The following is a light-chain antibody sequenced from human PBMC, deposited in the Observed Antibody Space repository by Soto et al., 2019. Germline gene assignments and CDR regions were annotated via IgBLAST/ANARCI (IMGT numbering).Light chain of an antibody. CDR2: GNS. CDR1: SSNIGAGYD. J-gene: IGLJ1*01. CDR3: QSDDSSLSGYV. Sequence: QSVLTQPPSVSGAPGQRVTISCTGSSSNIGAGYDVHWYQQLPGTAPKLLIYGNSNRPSGVPDRFSGSKSGTSASLAITGLQAEDEADDYCQSDDSSLSGYVFGTGTKMTVL. V-gene: IGLV1-40*01.